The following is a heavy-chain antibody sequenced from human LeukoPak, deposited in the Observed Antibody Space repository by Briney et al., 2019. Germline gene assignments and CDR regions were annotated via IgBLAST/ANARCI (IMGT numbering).Heavy chain of an antibody. J-gene: IGHJ4*02. V-gene: IGHV3-48*01. CDR1: GFTFSSYN. CDR3: ARSDARFSMVRGVSDY. CDR2: ISSGTSTI. Sequence: GGSLRLSCAASGFTFSSYNMNWVRPAQGKGLEWVSYISSGTSTIYYADSVKGRFTISRDNAKNSLYLQMNSLRGEDTAVYYCARSDARFSMVRGVSDYWGQGTLVTVSS. D-gene: IGHD3-10*01.